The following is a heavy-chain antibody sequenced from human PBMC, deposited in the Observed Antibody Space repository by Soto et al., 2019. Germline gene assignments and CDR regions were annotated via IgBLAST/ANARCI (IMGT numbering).Heavy chain of an antibody. V-gene: IGHV1-69*01. CDR3: ARGGVDVVATSAFDY. CDR1: GGTFNNYA. Sequence: QVQLVQSGAEVKKPGSSVKVSCKASGGTFNNYAISWVRQAPGQGLEWMGGIIPIIGTADYAHKFQGRLAISADESTGTTFMELGSLRSEDTALYYCARGGVDVVATSAFDYVGQGTLVTVSS. CDR2: IIPIIGTA. J-gene: IGHJ4*02. D-gene: IGHD5-12*01.